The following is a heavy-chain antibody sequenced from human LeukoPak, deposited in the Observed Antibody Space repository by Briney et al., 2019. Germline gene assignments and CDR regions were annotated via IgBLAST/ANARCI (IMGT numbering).Heavy chain of an antibody. CDR3: ARGAYYYED. CDR1: GFTFNNYA. Sequence: GGSLRLSCAASGFTFNNYAMSWVRQAPGKGLEWVSAISGSGGSAYYADSVKGRFTISRDNSKNTLYLQMNSLRAEDTAVYYCARGAYYYEDWGQGTLVTVSS. V-gene: IGHV3-23*01. CDR2: ISGSGGSA. D-gene: IGHD3-22*01. J-gene: IGHJ4*02.